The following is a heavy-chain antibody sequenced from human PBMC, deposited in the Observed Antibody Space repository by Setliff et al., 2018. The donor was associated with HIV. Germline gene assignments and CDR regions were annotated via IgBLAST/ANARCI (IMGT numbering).Heavy chain of an antibody. Sequence: SVKVSCKTSGDTLSSYAITWVRQAPGQGLEWMGRIIPIFGTADYAQKLQGRVTITADESTSTAYMELSSLRSEDSAVYYCARDRFCSRGSCYEPNWFDPWGQGTLVTVSS. CDR2: IIPIFGTA. J-gene: IGHJ5*02. V-gene: IGHV1-69*13. CDR1: GDTLSSYA. D-gene: IGHD2-15*01. CDR3: ARDRFCSRGSCYEPNWFDP.